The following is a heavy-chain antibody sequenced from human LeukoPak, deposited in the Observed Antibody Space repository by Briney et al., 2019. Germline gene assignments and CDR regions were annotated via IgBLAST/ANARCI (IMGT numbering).Heavy chain of an antibody. D-gene: IGHD2-2*01. CDR3: ARHRVTITSPMDY. V-gene: IGHV4-39*01. Sequence: PSETLSLTCSVSGGSISSTTYYWGWIRQPPGKGLEWIGSIYYSGSTYYNPSLKSRVTISVDTSKNQFSLKLSSVTAADTAVYFCARHRVTITSPMDYWGQGTLVTVSS. CDR2: IYYSGST. J-gene: IGHJ4*02. CDR1: GGSISSTTYY.